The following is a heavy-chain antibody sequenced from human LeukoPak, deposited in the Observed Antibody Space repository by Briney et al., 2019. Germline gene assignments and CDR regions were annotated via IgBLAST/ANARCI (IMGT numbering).Heavy chain of an antibody. D-gene: IGHD3/OR15-3a*01. Sequence: SETLSLTCSVSGGSISSYYWSWIRHPPGKGLEGIRSIYYSGNTYHNAPLKSQNSISINTSKNQFAPTLTPVTPPAPPGVYCARQPGSGLFILPGGQGNLVTVSS. V-gene: IGHV4-59*04. J-gene: IGHJ4*02. CDR3: ARQPGSGLFILP. CDR2: IYYSGNT. CDR1: GGSISSYY.